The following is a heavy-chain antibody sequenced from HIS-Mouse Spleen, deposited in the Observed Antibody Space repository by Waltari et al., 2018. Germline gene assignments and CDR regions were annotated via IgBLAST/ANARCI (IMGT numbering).Heavy chain of an antibody. CDR2: IYYSGST. J-gene: IGHJ2*01. CDR3: AREIPYSSSWYDWYFDL. D-gene: IGHD6-13*01. V-gene: IGHV4-39*07. CDR1: GGSLSSRSSY. Sequence: QLQLQESGPGLVTPSETLSLPCTVSGGSLSSRSSYWGRIRQPPGKGLEGIGSIYYSGSTYYNPSLKSRVTISVDTSKNQFSLKLSSVTAADTAVYYCAREIPYSSSWYDWYFDLWGRGTLVTVSS.